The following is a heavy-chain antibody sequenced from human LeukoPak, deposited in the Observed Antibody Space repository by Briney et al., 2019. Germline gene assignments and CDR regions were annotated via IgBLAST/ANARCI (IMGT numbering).Heavy chain of an antibody. D-gene: IGHD2-2*01. CDR1: GFTFSSYA. Sequence: GGSLRLSCAASGFTFSSYAMSWVRQAPGKGLEWVSAISGSGGSTYYADSVKGRFTISRDNSKNTLYLQMNSLRAEDTAVYYCARGRIGYCSSTSCTTNHHDFDYWGQGTLVTVSS. CDR3: ARGRIGYCSSTSCTTNHHDFDY. V-gene: IGHV3-23*01. J-gene: IGHJ4*02. CDR2: ISGSGGST.